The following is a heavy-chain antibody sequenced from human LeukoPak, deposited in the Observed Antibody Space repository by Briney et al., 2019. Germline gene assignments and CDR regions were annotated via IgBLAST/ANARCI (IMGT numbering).Heavy chain of an antibody. CDR3: AKDWGYGANFDFFDY. V-gene: IGHV3-43D*03. D-gene: IGHD4-23*01. CDR1: GMNFDDYA. Sequence: GGSLRLSCVTSGMNFDDYAMHWVRQAPGKGLEWVSLIAWDGGKTSYADSVKGRFTISRDNDKNSLYLQMNSLRPEDTALYFCAKDWGYGANFDFFDYWGQGTLVTVSS. J-gene: IGHJ4*02. CDR2: IAWDGGKT.